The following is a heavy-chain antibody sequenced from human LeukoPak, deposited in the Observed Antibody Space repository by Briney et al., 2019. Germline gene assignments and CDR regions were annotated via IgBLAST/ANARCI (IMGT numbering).Heavy chain of an antibody. J-gene: IGHJ6*03. Sequence: GGSLRLSCAASGFTFINYAMSWVRQAPGMGLEWLSYVSGSGGATYYAASVKGRFTISRDNSKNTVYLQMGSLRAEDTAVYYCAKNRGGTYKYYMDYWGNGTTVTVSS. D-gene: IGHD1-1*01. CDR3: AKNRGGTYKYYMDY. V-gene: IGHV3-23*01. CDR1: GFTFINYA. CDR2: VSGSGGAT.